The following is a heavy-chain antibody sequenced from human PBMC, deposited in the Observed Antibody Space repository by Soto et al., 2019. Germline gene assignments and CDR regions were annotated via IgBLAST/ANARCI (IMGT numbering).Heavy chain of an antibody. CDR3: ARGITMILVVQGDAPDKYYFDS. J-gene: IGHJ4*02. CDR1: GGSFSGHY. Sequence: KASETLSLTCAVYGGSFSGHYWSWIRQFPGKGLEWIGEINHSGSTNQNPSPKSRVTISVDTSKNQFSLKLKSVTAADTAVYYCARGITMILVVQGDAPDKYYFDSWGQGTQVTVSS. CDR2: INHSGST. D-gene: IGHD3-22*01. V-gene: IGHV4-34*01.